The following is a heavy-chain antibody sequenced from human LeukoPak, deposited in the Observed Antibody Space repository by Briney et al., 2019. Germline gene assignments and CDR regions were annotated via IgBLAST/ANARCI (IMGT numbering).Heavy chain of an antibody. V-gene: IGHV1-8*03. D-gene: IGHD3-10*01. J-gene: IGHJ4*02. Sequence: ASVKVSCKASGYTFTSYDINWVRQATGQGLEWMGWMNPNSGNTGYAQKFQGRVTITRNTSISTAYMELSRLRSDDTAVYYCASSRLLWFGEFDYWGQGTLVTVSS. CDR2: MNPNSGNT. CDR3: ASSRLLWFGEFDY. CDR1: GYTFTSYD.